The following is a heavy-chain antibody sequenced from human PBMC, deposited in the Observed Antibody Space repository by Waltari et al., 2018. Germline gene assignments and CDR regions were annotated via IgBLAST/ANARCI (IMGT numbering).Heavy chain of an antibody. CDR2: ISTSGNTI. J-gene: IGHJ4*02. CDR3: ASGWYYFGY. Sequence: EVQLVESGGGLVQPGGSLVLSCAASASTFSGYEMNWVRQAPGKGLEWISYISTSGNTIYYADSVKGRFTMSRDNAKKALYLQMNSLRAEDTAIYYCASGWYYFGYWGQGTLVTVSS. CDR1: ASTFSGYE. D-gene: IGHD6-19*01. V-gene: IGHV3-48*03.